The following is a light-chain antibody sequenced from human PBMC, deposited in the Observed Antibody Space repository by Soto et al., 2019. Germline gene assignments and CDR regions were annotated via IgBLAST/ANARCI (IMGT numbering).Light chain of an antibody. CDR2: NNN. CDR1: SSNIGAGYD. Sequence: QSALTQPPSASGSPGQSVTISCTGSSSNIGAGYDVHWYQQLPGTAPKLLIYNNNNRPSGVPDRFSGSKSVTSASLAITGLQADDEADYYCQSYDSSLSGVVFGGGTKLTVL. J-gene: IGLJ2*01. V-gene: IGLV1-40*01. CDR3: QSYDSSLSGVV.